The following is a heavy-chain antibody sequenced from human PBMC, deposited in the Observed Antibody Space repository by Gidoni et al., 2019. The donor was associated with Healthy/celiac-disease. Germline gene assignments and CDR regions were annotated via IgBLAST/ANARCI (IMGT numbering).Heavy chain of an antibody. V-gene: IGHV3-21*01. CDR3: AAIAAAAVG. CDR1: GFTFRSYI. J-gene: IGHJ4*02. CDR2: ISSSSSYI. Sequence: EVQLVESGGGLVKPGGSLSLSCAASGFTFRSYIMNWVRQAPGKGLEWFSSISSSSSYIYYADSVKGRFTISRDNAKNSLYLQMNSLRAEDTAVYYCAAIAAAAVGWGQGTLVTVSS. D-gene: IGHD6-13*01.